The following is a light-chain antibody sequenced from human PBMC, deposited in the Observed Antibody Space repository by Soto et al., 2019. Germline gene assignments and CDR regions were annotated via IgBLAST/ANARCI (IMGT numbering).Light chain of an antibody. CDR3: SSYISSTGV. Sequence: QSALTQPASVSGSPGQSITISCTGTSSDVGGYNYVSWYQQHPGKAPKLMIYDVSNRPSGVSNRFSGSKSGNTASLTISGLQAEDEAYYYCSSYISSTGVFGGGTKLT. V-gene: IGLV2-14*01. J-gene: IGLJ2*01. CDR2: DVS. CDR1: SSDVGGYNY.